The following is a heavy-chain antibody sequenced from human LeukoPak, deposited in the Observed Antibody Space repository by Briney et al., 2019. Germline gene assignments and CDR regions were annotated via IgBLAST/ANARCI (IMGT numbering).Heavy chain of an antibody. CDR1: GGSISSGSYY. Sequence: SETLSLTCTVSGGSISSGSYYWSWIRQPAGKGLEWIGRIYTGGSTNYNPSLKSRVTISVDTSKNQFSLELTSVTAADTAVYYCARAVYSSSALDYWGQGTLVTVSS. CDR3: ARAVYSSSALDY. V-gene: IGHV4-61*02. J-gene: IGHJ4*02. D-gene: IGHD6-13*01. CDR2: IYTGGST.